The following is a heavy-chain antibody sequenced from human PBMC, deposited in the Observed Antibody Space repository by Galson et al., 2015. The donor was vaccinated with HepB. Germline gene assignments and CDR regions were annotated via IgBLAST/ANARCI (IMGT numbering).Heavy chain of an antibody. Sequence: SVKVSCKASGYTFTSYGISWVRQAPGQGLEWMGWISAYNGNTNYAQKLQGRVTMTTDTSTSTAYMELRSLRSDDTAVYYCARDLGSGRLDSSGPMDVWGQGTTVTVSS. CDR2: ISAYNGNT. V-gene: IGHV1-18*01. CDR3: ARDLGSGRLDSSGPMDV. J-gene: IGHJ6*02. D-gene: IGHD6-19*01. CDR1: GYTFTSYG.